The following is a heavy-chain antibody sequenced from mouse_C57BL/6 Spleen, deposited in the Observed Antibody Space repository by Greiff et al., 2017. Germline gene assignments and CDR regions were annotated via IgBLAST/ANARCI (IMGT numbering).Heavy chain of an antibody. Sequence: VQLVESGGGLVKPGGSLKLSCAASGFTFSDYGMHWVRQAPEKGLEWVAYISSGSSTIYYADTVKGRFTISRDNAKNTLFLQMTSLRSDETAMYYCASPAQDAYWGQGTLVTVSA. V-gene: IGHV5-17*01. CDR1: GFTFSDYG. J-gene: IGHJ3*01. CDR3: ASPAQDAY. D-gene: IGHD3-2*02. CDR2: ISSGSSTI.